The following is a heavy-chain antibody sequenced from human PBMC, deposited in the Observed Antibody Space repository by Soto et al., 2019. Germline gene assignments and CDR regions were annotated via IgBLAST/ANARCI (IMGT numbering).Heavy chain of an antibody. Sequence: ASVKVSCKASGYTFTSYGISWVRQAPGQGLEWMGWISAYNGNTNYAQKLQGRVTMTTDTSTSTAYMELRSLRSDDTAVYYCARDHNPTYYDFWSGTYLSGWFDPWGQGTLVTVPS. CDR1: GYTFTSYG. J-gene: IGHJ5*02. D-gene: IGHD3-3*01. CDR2: ISAYNGNT. CDR3: ARDHNPTYYDFWSGTYLSGWFDP. V-gene: IGHV1-18*04.